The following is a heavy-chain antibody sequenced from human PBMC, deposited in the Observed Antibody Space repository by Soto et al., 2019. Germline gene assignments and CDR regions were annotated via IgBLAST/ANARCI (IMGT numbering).Heavy chain of an antibody. J-gene: IGHJ4*02. CDR3: ARVVEATVTADY. V-gene: IGHV1-18*01. CDR2: ISAYNGNT. D-gene: IGHD4-17*01. CDR1: GYTFTTFG. Sequence: QVQLVQSGAEVKKPGASVKVSCKALGYTFTTFGISWVRQAPVQGLEWMGWISAYNGNTNYAQSLQGRVTMTTDTSTSTAFMDLRSLTSDDTAVYYCARVVEATVTADYWGQGTLVAVSS.